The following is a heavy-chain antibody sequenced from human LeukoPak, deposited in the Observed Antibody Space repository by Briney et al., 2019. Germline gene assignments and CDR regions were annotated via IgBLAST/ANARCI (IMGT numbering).Heavy chain of an antibody. CDR3: ARASEAAAGHNWFDP. V-gene: IGHV1-69*13. D-gene: IGHD6-13*01. Sequence: GASVKVSCKASGGTFSSYAISWVRQAPGQGLEWMGGIIPIFGTANYAQKFQGRVTITADESTSTAYMELSSLRSDDTAVYYCARASEAAAGHNWFDPWGQGTLVTVSS. CDR2: IIPIFGTA. CDR1: GGTFSSYA. J-gene: IGHJ5*02.